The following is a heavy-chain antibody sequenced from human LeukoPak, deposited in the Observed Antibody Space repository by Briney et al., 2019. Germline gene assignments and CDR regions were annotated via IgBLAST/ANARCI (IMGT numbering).Heavy chain of an antibody. CDR2: IYHSGST. D-gene: IGHD6-19*01. CDR3: AREGPWLVDY. J-gene: IGHJ4*02. V-gene: IGHV4-38-2*02. CDR1: GYSLSSGYY. Sequence: SETLSLTCTVSGYSLSSGYYWGWIRQPPGKGLEWIGSIYHSGSTYYNPSLKSRVTISVDTSKNQFSLKLSSVTAADTAVYYCAREGPWLVDYWGQGTLVTVSS.